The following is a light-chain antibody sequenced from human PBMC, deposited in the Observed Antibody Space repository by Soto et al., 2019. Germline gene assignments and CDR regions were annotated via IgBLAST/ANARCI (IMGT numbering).Light chain of an antibody. CDR3: QQRDKWPPYT. J-gene: IGKJ2*01. CDR2: DGS. V-gene: IGKV3-11*01. CDR1: QSVRTY. Sequence: PGERATLSCRASQSVRTYVAWYQQKPGQAPRLLIYDGSKRATGIPARFSGSGSGTDFTLTISSLEPEDFAVYYCQQRDKWPPYTFGLGTKLEI.